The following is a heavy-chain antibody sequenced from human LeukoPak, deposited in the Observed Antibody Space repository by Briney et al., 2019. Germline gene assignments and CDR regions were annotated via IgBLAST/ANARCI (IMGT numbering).Heavy chain of an antibody. D-gene: IGHD3-9*01. CDR2: ISDSGGST. Sequence: PGGSLRLSCAASGFTFNKYAMSWVRQAPGKGLEWVSGISDSGGSTYYADSVKGRFTISRDNSKNTLYLQMNSLRAEDTAVYYCAKVRNYDILTGYYISNYYFDYWGQGTLVTVSS. J-gene: IGHJ4*02. V-gene: IGHV3-23*01. CDR3: AKVRNYDILTGYYISNYYFDY. CDR1: GFTFNKYA.